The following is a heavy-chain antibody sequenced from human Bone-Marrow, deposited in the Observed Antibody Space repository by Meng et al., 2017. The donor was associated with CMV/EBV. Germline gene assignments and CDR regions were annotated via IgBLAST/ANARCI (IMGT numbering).Heavy chain of an antibody. Sequence: CKASGSTFTGYYLHWVRRAPEQGLEWMGWINPNSGATNYAQILQGRVTMTRDTSISTAYMELSRLTSDDTAVYYCATAMTAAGAFDPWGQGTLVTVSS. J-gene: IGHJ5*02. V-gene: IGHV1-2*02. CDR2: INPNSGAT. D-gene: IGHD6-13*01. CDR1: GSTFTGYY. CDR3: ATAMTAAGAFDP.